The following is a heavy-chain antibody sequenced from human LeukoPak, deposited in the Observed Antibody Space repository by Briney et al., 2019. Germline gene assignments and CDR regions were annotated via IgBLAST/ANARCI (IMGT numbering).Heavy chain of an antibody. J-gene: IGHJ4*02. CDR2: IKQDGSKI. V-gene: IGHV3-7*03. CDR3: VRGNLYWGDVGDY. D-gene: IGHD7-27*01. Sequence: GGSLRLSCAASELTFSHFWMNWVRQAPGKGLEWVANIKQDGSKIHYADSVEGRFTISRDNAKNSLYLQMNSLRAEDTAVYYCVRGNLYWGDVGDYWGQGVLVTVSS. CDR1: ELTFSHFW.